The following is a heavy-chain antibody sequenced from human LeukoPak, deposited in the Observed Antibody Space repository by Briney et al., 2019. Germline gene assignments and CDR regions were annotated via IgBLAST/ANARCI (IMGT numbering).Heavy chain of an antibody. CDR1: VGSISSGNYY. D-gene: IGHD6-13*01. Sequence: SQTLSLTCTVSVGSISSGNYYYSWIRQSAGRGMEWIGNIYMSGSTRYNPSLMSRVAMSVDTSKNQFSLKISSATAADTAVYYCARDWGIAAATPYYFDHWGQGILVTVSS. CDR2: IYMSGST. J-gene: IGHJ4*02. V-gene: IGHV4-61*09. CDR3: ARDWGIAAATPYYFDH.